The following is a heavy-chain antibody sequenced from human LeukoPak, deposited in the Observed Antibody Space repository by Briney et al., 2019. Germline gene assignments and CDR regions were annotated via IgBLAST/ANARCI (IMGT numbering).Heavy chain of an antibody. D-gene: IGHD3-10*01. Sequence: PSETLSLTCTVSGGSISSSSYYWGWIRQPPGKGLEWIGSIYYSGSTYYNPSLKSRVTISVDTSKNQFSLKLSSVTAADTAVYYCARGGSYYNVRYSWFDPWGQGTLVTVSS. CDR3: ARGGSYYNVRYSWFDP. CDR2: IYYSGST. CDR1: GGSISSSSYY. V-gene: IGHV4-39*01. J-gene: IGHJ5*02.